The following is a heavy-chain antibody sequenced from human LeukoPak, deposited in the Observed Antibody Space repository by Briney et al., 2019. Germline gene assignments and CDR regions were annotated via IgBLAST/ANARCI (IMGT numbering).Heavy chain of an antibody. V-gene: IGHV4-30-2*01. D-gene: IGHD6-19*01. Sequence: SETLSLTCTVSGGSISSGGYYWSWIRQPPGKGLEWIGYIYHSGSTYYNPSLKSRVTISVDRSKNQFSLKLSSVTAADTAVYYCARVYSSGSRAFQHWGQGTLVTVSS. CDR2: IYHSGST. CDR3: ARVYSSGSRAFQH. CDR1: GGSISSGGYY. J-gene: IGHJ1*01.